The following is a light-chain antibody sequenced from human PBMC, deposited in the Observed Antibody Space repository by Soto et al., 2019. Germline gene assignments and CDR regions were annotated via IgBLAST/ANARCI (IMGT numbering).Light chain of an antibody. CDR3: CSYAGSYTYV. V-gene: IGLV2-11*01. J-gene: IGLJ1*01. CDR1: NSDVGTFYF. Sequence: QSVLTQPRSVSGSPGQSVTISCTGTNSDVGTFYFVSWYQQYPDKGPKLIIYDVTERPSGVPDRFSGSKSGHTASLTISGLQAEDEADYYCCSYAGSYTYVFGSGTKVTVL. CDR2: DVT.